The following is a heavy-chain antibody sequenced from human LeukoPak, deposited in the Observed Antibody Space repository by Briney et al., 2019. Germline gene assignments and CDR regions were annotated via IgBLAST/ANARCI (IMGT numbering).Heavy chain of an antibody. J-gene: IGHJ3*02. CDR2: ISWNSGSI. D-gene: IGHD3-10*01. CDR1: GFTFDDYA. Sequence: GGSLRLSCAASGFTFDDYAMHWVRQAPGKGLEWVSGISWNSGSIGYADSVKGRFTISRDNAKNSLYLQMNSLRAEDTALYYCAKGQASGFGELSDDAFDIWGQGTMVTVSS. V-gene: IGHV3-9*01. CDR3: AKGQASGFGELSDDAFDI.